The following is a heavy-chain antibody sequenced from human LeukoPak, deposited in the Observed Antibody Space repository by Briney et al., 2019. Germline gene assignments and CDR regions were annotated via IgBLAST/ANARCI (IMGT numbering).Heavy chain of an antibody. CDR3: ARVKEAAAEY. J-gene: IGHJ4*02. D-gene: IGHD6-13*01. CDR1: GFTFSSYS. Sequence: GSLRLSCAASGFTFSSYSMNWVRQPPGKGLEWIGSIYYSGSTYYNPSLKSRVTISVDTSKNQFSLKLSSVTAADTAVYYCARVKEAAAEYWGQGTLVTVSS. V-gene: IGHV4-39*07. CDR2: IYYSGST.